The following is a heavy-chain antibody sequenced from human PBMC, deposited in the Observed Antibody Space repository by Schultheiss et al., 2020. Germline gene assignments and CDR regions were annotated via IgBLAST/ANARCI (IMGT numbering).Heavy chain of an antibody. V-gene: IGHV3-30-3*01. Sequence: GGSLRLSCAASGFTFSSYAMHWVRQAPGKGLEWVAVISYDGSNKYYADSVKGRFTVSRDNAKNSLYLQLNSLRDEDTAVYYCARGNSYGMGVWGQGTPVTVSS. CDR1: GFTFSSYA. CDR3: ARGNSYGMGV. CDR2: ISYDGSNK. J-gene: IGHJ6*02.